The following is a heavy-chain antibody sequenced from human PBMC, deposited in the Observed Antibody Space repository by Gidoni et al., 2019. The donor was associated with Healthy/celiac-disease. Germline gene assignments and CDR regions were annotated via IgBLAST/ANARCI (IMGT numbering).Heavy chain of an antibody. D-gene: IGHD5-18*01. Sequence: QVQLQESGPGLVQPSQTLSPTCTVSGGSISSGGYYWSWLRQHPGKGLEWIGYIYYSGSTYYNPSLKSRVTISVDTSKNQFSLKLSSVTAADTAVYYCARFFKLWFAYDYWGQGTLVTVSS. CDR3: ARFFKLWFAYDY. V-gene: IGHV4-31*03. CDR1: GGSISSGGYY. J-gene: IGHJ4*02. CDR2: IYYSGST.